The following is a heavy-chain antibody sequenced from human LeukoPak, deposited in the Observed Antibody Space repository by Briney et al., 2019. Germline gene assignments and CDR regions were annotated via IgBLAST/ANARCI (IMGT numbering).Heavy chain of an antibody. J-gene: IGHJ6*03. CDR3: ARVIQLTYMDV. Sequence: TGGSLRLSXAVSGFTFSGYEMNWVCQAPGKGLEWVSYISSSGSIICYAGSVKGRFTVSRDNPKNSLFLQMNSLRAEDTAVYLCARVIQLTYMDVWGKGTTVTVSS. CDR2: ISSSGSII. V-gene: IGHV3-48*03. D-gene: IGHD3-16*01. CDR1: GFTFSGYE.